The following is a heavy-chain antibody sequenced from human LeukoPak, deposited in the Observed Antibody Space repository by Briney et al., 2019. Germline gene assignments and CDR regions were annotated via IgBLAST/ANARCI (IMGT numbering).Heavy chain of an antibody. V-gene: IGHV3-23*01. J-gene: IGHJ4*02. CDR1: GFTFSNYW. CDR2: IGGSGGNT. Sequence: PGGSLRLSCAASGFTFSNYWMSWVRQAPGKGLEWVSGIGGSGGNTHYADSVKGRFTISRDNSKNTPYLQMSSLRAEDTAVYYCAKKRPGDTLASLDYWGQGSLVTVSS. CDR3: AKKRPGDTLASLDY. D-gene: IGHD2-2*02.